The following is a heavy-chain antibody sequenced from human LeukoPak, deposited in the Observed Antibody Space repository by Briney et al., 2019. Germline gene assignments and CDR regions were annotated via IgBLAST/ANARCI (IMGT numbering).Heavy chain of an antibody. CDR1: GFTFSSYA. J-gene: IGHJ4*02. CDR3: AKWGDYDILTGYYVPDY. D-gene: IGHD3-9*01. V-gene: IGHV3-23*01. Sequence: GRSLRLSCAASGFTFSSYAMSWVRQAPGKGLEWVSAITGSDGSSYYADSVKGRFTISRDNSKNTLYLQVNSLRAEDTAVYYCAKWGDYDILTGYYVPDYWGQGTLVTVSS. CDR2: ITGSDGSS.